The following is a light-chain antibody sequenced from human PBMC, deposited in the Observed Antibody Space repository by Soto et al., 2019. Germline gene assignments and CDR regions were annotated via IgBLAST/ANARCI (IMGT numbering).Light chain of an antibody. CDR1: QDISNY. J-gene: IGKJ2*01. V-gene: IGKV1-33*01. CDR2: DAS. CDR3: QQYDNLPYT. Sequence: DIQMTQSPSSLSASVGDRVTITCQASQDISNYLNWYQQKPGKAPKLLIYDASNLETGFPSRFSGSGSGTDFTFTISSLQPEDIATYYCQQYDNLPYTFGQATKLEIK.